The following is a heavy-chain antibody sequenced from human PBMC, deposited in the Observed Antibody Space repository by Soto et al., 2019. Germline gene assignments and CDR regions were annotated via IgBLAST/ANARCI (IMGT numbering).Heavy chain of an antibody. D-gene: IGHD5-18*01. V-gene: IGHV1-18*01. Sequence: GASVKVSCKASGYTFTSRDFSWVRQAPGQGLEWMGWISTHTGNTNYAQKLQGRVTMTTDTSTTTAYMELRSLRSDDTAVYYCASGYSYGYRAFDIWGQGTMVTVSS. CDR1: GYTFTSRD. CDR2: ISTHTGNT. CDR3: ASGYSYGYRAFDI. J-gene: IGHJ3*02.